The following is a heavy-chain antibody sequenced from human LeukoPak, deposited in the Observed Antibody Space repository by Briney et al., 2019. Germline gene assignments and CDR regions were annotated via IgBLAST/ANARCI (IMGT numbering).Heavy chain of an antibody. J-gene: IGHJ5*02. Sequence: GASVKVSCKASGYTFTSYGISWVRQAPGQGLEWMGWISAYNGNTNYAQKLQGRVTMTTDTSTSTAYMELRSLGSDDTAVYYCARDALPGAYDSSGYSSPGAWFDPWGQGTLVTVSS. V-gene: IGHV1-18*01. D-gene: IGHD3-22*01. CDR1: GYTFTSYG. CDR3: ARDALPGAYDSSGYSSPGAWFDP. CDR2: ISAYNGNT.